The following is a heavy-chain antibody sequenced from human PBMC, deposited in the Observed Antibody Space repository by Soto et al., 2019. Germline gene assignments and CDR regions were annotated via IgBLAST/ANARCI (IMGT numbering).Heavy chain of an antibody. CDR3: ARDDGLCDGGRCYGIPLDV. CDR1: GFTVSSKY. D-gene: IGHD2-15*01. V-gene: IGHV3-66*01. J-gene: IGHJ6*04. Sequence: EVQLVESGGGLVQPGGSLRLSCAASGFTVSSKYMTWVRQAPGKGLEWVSLIQSGGTTYYADSVKGRFTISRDTSENTLHLQIDSLRVDDTAVYYCARDDGLCDGGRCYGIPLDVCGKLTTVTVSS. CDR2: IQSGGTT.